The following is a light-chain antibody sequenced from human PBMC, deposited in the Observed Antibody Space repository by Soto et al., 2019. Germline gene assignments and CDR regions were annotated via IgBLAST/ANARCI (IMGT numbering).Light chain of an antibody. CDR3: QKYNSSPLT. CDR1: QGVSNY. Sequence: DIQMTQSPSTLSVSVGDRVAITCRASQGVSNYLAWYQQKPGQVPKLLIYAASTWPSGVPSRFSGSGSGTDFTLTISSLQSEDFATYYCQKYNSSPLTFGPGTKVDIK. CDR2: AAS. V-gene: IGKV1-27*01. J-gene: IGKJ3*01.